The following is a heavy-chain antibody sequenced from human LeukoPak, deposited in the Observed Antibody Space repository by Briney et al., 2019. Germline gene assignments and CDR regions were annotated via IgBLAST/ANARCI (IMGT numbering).Heavy chain of an antibody. CDR2: IYYSGST. D-gene: IGHD3-10*01. CDR3: ARRTSGSYYNYYYYMDV. CDR1: GGSISSYY. J-gene: IGHJ6*03. V-gene: IGHV4-59*01. Sequence: TSETPSLTCTVSGGSISSYYWSWIRQPPGKGLEWIGYIYYSGSTNYNPSLKSRVTISVDTSKNQFSLELSSVTAADTAVYYCARRTSGSYYNYYYYMDVWGKGTTVTVSS.